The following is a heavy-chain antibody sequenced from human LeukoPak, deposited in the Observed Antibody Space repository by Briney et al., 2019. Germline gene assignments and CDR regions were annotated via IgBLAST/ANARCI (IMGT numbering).Heavy chain of an antibody. Sequence: SETLSHTCTVSGGSISSYYWSWIRQPPGKGLEWIGEINHSGSTNYNPSLKSRVTISVDTSKNQFSLKLSSVTAADTAVYYCASYISGWTRDYWGQGTLVTVSS. D-gene: IGHD6-19*01. J-gene: IGHJ4*02. CDR1: GGSISSYY. CDR3: ASYISGWTRDY. V-gene: IGHV4-34*01. CDR2: INHSGST.